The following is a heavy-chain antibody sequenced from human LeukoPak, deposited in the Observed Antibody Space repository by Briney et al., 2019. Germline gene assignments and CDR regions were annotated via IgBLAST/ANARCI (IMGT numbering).Heavy chain of an antibody. CDR3: ARDDDLDYYFDY. CDR2: IYSSSSYL. CDR1: GFTFSSYS. Sequence: GGSLRLSCAAYGFTFSSYSMNWVRPAPGKGLEWCSTIYSSSSYLSYEHAVKGRFTISTDNAKNSLYLQMNSLRAEDAAVYYCARDDDLDYYFDYWGQGTLVTVSS. D-gene: IGHD3/OR15-3a*01. V-gene: IGHV3-21*01. J-gene: IGHJ4*02.